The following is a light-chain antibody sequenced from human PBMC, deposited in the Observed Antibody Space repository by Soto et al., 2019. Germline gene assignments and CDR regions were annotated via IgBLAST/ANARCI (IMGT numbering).Light chain of an antibody. CDR1: QSVSSNY. CDR2: GAS. V-gene: IGKV3-20*01. Sequence: EIVLTQSPGTLSLSPGERATLSCRASQSVSSNYLAWYQQKPGQAPRLLIYGASSRATGIPDRFSGSGSGTDFTLTISRLEPEDFALYYCQQYCSSPRTFGQGTKVEIK. J-gene: IGKJ1*01. CDR3: QQYCSSPRT.